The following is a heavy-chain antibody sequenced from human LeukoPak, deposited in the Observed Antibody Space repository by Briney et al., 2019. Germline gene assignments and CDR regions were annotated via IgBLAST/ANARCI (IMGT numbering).Heavy chain of an antibody. J-gene: IGHJ6*04. D-gene: IGHD5-12*01. Sequence: GRSLRLSCAASGFTFSSYAMHWVRQAPGKGLEWVAVISYDGSNKYYADSVKGRFTISRDNSKNTLYLQMNSLRAEDTAVYYCARFRGYSGYGPMDVWGKGTTVTVSS. V-gene: IGHV3-30*04. CDR2: ISYDGSNK. CDR3: ARFRGYSGYGPMDV. CDR1: GFTFSSYA.